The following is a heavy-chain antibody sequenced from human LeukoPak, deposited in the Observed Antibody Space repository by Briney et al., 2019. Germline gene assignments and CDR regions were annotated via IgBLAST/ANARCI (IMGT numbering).Heavy chain of an antibody. V-gene: IGHV3-30-3*01. J-gene: IGHJ4*02. CDR2: ISYDGSNK. CDR1: GFTFSSYA. Sequence: PGGSLRLSCGASGFTFSSYAFNRVRQAPGKGLEGVAVISYDGSNKYYADSVKGRFTISRDNSKNTLYLQMNSLRAEGTAVYYCARARITMVRGAPLLYWGQGTLVTVSS. D-gene: IGHD3-10*01. CDR3: ARARITMVRGAPLLY.